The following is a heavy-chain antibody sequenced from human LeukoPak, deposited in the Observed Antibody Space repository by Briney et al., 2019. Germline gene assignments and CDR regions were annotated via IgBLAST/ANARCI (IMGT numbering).Heavy chain of an antibody. CDR3: AKAKSIAARPNLYFDY. J-gene: IGHJ4*02. D-gene: IGHD6-6*01. CDR1: GFTFTTYG. Sequence: GGSLRLSCAASGFTFTTYGMNWVRQAPGKGLEWVSAISGSGGSTYYADSVKGRFTISRDNSKNTLYLQMNSLRAEDTAVYYCAKAKSIAARPNLYFDYWGQGTLVTVSS. CDR2: ISGSGGST. V-gene: IGHV3-23*01.